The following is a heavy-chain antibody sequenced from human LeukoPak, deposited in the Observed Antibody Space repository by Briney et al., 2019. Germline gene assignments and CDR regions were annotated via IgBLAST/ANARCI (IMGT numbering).Heavy chain of an antibody. CDR3: ATGPPRGDTMVRGVMAYIDY. CDR2: IIPIFGTA. V-gene: IGHV1-69*13. J-gene: IGHJ4*02. Sequence: ASVKVSCKASGGTFSSYAISWVRQAPGQGLEWMGGIIPIFGTANYAQKFQGRVTITADESTSTAYMELSSLRSEDTAVYYCATGPPRGDTMVRGVMAYIDYWGQGTLVTVSS. CDR1: GGTFSSYA. D-gene: IGHD3-10*01.